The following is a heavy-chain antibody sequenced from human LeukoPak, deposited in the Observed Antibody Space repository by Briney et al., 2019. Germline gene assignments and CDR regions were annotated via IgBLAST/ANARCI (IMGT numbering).Heavy chain of an antibody. CDR3: ARAHLPMVRGSFPVIY. CDR2: ISSSGSTI. Sequence: GGSLRLSYAAPGFTFSDYYISWIRQAPGKGLEWVSYISSSGSTIYYADSVKGRFTISRDNAKNSLYLQMNSLRAEDTAVYYCARAHLPMVRGSFPVIYWGQGTLVTVSS. V-gene: IGHV3-11*04. J-gene: IGHJ4*02. D-gene: IGHD3-10*01. CDR1: GFTFSDYY.